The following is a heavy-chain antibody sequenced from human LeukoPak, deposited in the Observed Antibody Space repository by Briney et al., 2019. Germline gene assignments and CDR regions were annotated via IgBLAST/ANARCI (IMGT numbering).Heavy chain of an antibody. CDR2: INSDGSSK. D-gene: IGHD3-16*02. J-gene: IGHJ4*02. CDR3: AKGLRLGELSLSFDY. V-gene: IGHV3-74*01. Sequence: GGTLRLSCAASGFTFNSYWMHWVRQAPGKGLVWVSRINSDGSSKSYADPVRGRFTISRDNAKNTLYLQMNSLRAEDTAVYYCAKGLRLGELSLSFDYWGQGTLVTVSS. CDR1: GFTFNSYW.